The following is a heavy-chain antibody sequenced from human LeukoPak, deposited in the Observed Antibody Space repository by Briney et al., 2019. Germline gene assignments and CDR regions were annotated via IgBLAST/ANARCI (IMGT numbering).Heavy chain of an antibody. CDR2: ISSSSSYI. CDR3: ARDLWNPAAAGLGYYYYYYYGMDV. J-gene: IGHJ6*02. V-gene: IGHV3-21*01. Sequence: NSGGSLRLSCAASGFTFSSYSMNWVRQAPGKGLEWVSSISSSSSYICYADSVKGRFTISRHNAKNSLYLQMNSLRAEDTAVYYCARDLWNPAAAGLGYYYYYYYGMDVWGQGTTVTVSS. D-gene: IGHD6-13*01. CDR1: GFTFSSYS.